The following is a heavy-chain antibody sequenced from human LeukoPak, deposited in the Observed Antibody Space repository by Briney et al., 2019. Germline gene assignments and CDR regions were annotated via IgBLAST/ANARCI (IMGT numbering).Heavy chain of an antibody. CDR1: RFSFSSYA. CDR2: IKQDRSEK. Sequence: GGSLRLSCATSRFSFSSYAMSWVRQAPGKGLEWVANIKQDRSEKYYVDSVKGRFTISRDNAKNSLYLQMNSLRAEDTAVYYCARDLYVVVTVRALDYWGQGTLVTVSS. J-gene: IGHJ4*02. CDR3: ARDLYVVVTVRALDY. V-gene: IGHV3-7*01. D-gene: IGHD2-21*02.